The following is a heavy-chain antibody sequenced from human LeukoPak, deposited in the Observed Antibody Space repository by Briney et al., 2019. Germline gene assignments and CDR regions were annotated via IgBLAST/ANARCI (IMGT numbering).Heavy chain of an antibody. CDR1: GFTFSSYA. D-gene: IGHD6-13*01. J-gene: IGHJ4*02. CDR3: AREQKGAAAGTVDY. V-gene: IGHV3-30-3*01. Sequence: GSLRLSCAAFGFTFSSYAMHWVRQAPGKGLEWVAVISDDGSNKYYADSVKGRFTISRDSSKNTLYLQMNSLRAEDTAVYYCAREQKGAAAGTVDYWGQGTLVTVSS. CDR2: ISDDGSNK.